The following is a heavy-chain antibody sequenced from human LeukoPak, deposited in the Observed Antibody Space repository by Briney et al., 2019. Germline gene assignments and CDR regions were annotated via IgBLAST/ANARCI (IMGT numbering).Heavy chain of an antibody. CDR1: GFTFSSHG. CDR3: ASAGYSSSWYGVY. D-gene: IGHD6-13*01. V-gene: IGHV3-21*01. Sequence: GTLRLSCAASGFTFSSHGMNWVRQAPGKGLEWASSISSSSSYIYYADSVKGRFTISRDNAKNSLFLQMNSLRAEDTAVYYCASAGYSSSWYGVYWGQGTLVTVSS. CDR2: ISSSSSYI. J-gene: IGHJ4*02.